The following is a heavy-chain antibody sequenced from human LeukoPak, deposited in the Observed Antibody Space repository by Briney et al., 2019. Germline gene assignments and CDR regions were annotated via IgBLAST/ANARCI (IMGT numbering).Heavy chain of an antibody. D-gene: IGHD3-22*01. CDR2: IYISGST. V-gene: IGHV4-4*08. CDR1: SCTISNNY. Sequence: SETLSLTCSVSSCTISNNYRSWVRQPPGKGLEWVGCIYISGSTNYTPSLKSRFTMSTDKSKNKFYLDLSAVTAADTAVYYCARHASDSSGYLLDYWGQGILVTVSS. CDR3: ARHASDSSGYLLDY. J-gene: IGHJ4*02.